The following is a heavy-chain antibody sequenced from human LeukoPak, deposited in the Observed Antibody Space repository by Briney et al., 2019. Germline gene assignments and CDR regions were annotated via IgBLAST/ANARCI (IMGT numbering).Heavy chain of an antibody. CDR1: GFTFSGYS. CDR2: ISSSSSTV. Sequence: GGSLRLSCVLSGFTFSGYSMIWVRQAPGKGLEWISYISSSSSTVYYADSVKGRFTISRDNAKNSLYLQMSSLRAEDTALYYCARGFLADLSMVWVDYWGQGTLVTVSS. CDR3: ARGFLADLSMVWVDY. J-gene: IGHJ4*02. D-gene: IGHD3-10*01. V-gene: IGHV3-48*01.